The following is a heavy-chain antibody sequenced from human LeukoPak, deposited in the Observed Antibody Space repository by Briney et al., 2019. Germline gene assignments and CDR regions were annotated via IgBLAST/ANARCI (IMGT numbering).Heavy chain of an antibody. V-gene: IGHV3-7*01. CDR1: GFAFSNYW. J-gene: IGHJ1*01. CDR2: IEQDGSEK. Sequence: GGSLRLSCAASGFAFSNYWMSWVRQAPGKGLEWVANIEQDGSEKYYVDSVKGRFTISRDNANNSVYLQMNSLRAEDTALYYCARISGSSKKYFQHWGQGTLVTVSS. D-gene: IGHD1-26*01. CDR3: ARISGSSKKYFQH.